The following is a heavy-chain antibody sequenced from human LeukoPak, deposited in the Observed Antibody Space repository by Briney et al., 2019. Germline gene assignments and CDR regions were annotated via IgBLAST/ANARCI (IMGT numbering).Heavy chain of an antibody. Sequence: GGSLRLSCAASGFTFSSYSMNWVRQAPGKGLEWVSSISSSSSYIYYADSVKGRFTISRDNSRDTLYLQMNSLRAEDTAVYYCAKSTQGDYWGQGTLVTVSS. CDR3: AKSTQGDY. CDR2: ISSSSSYI. J-gene: IGHJ4*02. V-gene: IGHV3-21*04. CDR1: GFTFSSYS.